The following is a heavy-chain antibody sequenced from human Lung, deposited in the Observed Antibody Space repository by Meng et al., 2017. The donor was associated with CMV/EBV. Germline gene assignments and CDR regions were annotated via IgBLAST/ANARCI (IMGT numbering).Heavy chain of an antibody. V-gene: IGHV3-9*03. J-gene: IGHJ6*02. CDR3: AKGTRNYYYYYGMDV. Sequence: GGSLRLXXAASGFTFDDYAMHWVRQAPGKGLEWVSGISWNSGSIGYADSVKGRFTISRDNAKNSLYLQMNSLRAEDMALYYCAKGTRNYYYYYGMDVWGQGTTVTVSS. CDR1: GFTFDDYA. CDR2: ISWNSGSI.